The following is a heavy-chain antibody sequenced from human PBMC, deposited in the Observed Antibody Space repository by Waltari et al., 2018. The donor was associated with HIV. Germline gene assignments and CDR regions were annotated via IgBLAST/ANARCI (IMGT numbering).Heavy chain of an antibody. V-gene: IGHV3-33*01. CDR3: ARKRRDGYSSDY. J-gene: IGHJ4*02. CDR2: ICDDGSND. CDR1: GFPFSSYG. Sequence: QVRLVESGGGVVQPGKSLRLSCRTSGFPFSSYGMHWVRQAPGKGLEWVTVICDDGSNDYYADSVKGRFTISRDNSKNTLYLQMNNLRVEDTAVYYCARKRRDGYSSDYWGQGTLVTVSS. D-gene: IGHD6-13*01.